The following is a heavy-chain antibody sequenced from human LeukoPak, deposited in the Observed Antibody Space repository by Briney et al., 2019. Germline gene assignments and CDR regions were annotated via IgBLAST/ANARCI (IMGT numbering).Heavy chain of an antibody. V-gene: IGHV4-39*01. J-gene: IGHJ5*02. CDR3: ARGNWFDP. Sequence: PSETLSLTCTVSGGSISSSSYYWGWIRQPPGKGLEWIGSIYYSGSTYYNPSLKSRVTISVDTSKNQFSLKLSSVTAADTAVYHCARGNWFDPWGQGTLVTVSS. CDR1: GGSISSSSYY. CDR2: IYYSGST.